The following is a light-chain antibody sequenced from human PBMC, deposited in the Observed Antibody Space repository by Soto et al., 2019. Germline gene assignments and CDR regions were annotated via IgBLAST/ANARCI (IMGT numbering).Light chain of an antibody. CDR1: QSVSSSY. CDR3: QHFRA. V-gene: IGKV3-20*01. CDR2: GAS. J-gene: IGKJ5*01. Sequence: SVLRQSPCTLSLSPGERATLSCRASQSVSSSYLAWYQQKPGQAPRLLIYGASSRATGIPDRFSGSGSGTDFTLTISRLEPEDFAVYYCQHFRAFGQGTRLEI.